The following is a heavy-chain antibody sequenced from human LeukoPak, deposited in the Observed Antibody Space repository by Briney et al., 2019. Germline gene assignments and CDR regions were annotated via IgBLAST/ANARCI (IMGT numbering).Heavy chain of an antibody. J-gene: IGHJ4*02. CDR3: ARDRARYCTNGVCYFGNDKDY. CDR2: ISAYNGNT. D-gene: IGHD2-8*01. Sequence: GASVKVSCKASGYTFTSYGISWVRQAPGQGLEWMGWISAYNGNTNYAQKLQGRVTMTTDTSTSTAYMELRSLRSDDTAVYYCARDRARYCTNGVCYFGNDKDYWGRGTLVTVSS. V-gene: IGHV1-18*01. CDR1: GYTFTSYG.